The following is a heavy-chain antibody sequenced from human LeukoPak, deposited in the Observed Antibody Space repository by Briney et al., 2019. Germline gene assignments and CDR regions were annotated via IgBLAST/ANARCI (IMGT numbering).Heavy chain of an antibody. V-gene: IGHV4-34*01. CDR3: ARDCSSSYDILTGWPRGMDV. CDR1: GGSFSGYY. J-gene: IGHJ6*02. Sequence: SETLSLTCAVYGGSFSGYYWSWIRQPPGKGLEWIGEINHSGSTNYNPSLKSRVTISVDTSKNQFSLKLSSVTAADTAVYYCARDCSSSYDILTGWPRGMDVWGQGTTVTVSS. D-gene: IGHD3-9*01. CDR2: INHSGST.